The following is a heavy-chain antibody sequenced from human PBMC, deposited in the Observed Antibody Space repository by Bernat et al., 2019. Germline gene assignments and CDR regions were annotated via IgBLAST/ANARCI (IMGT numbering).Heavy chain of an antibody. J-gene: IGHJ4*02. Sequence: QVQLQESGPGLVKPSETLSLTCTVSGGSISSYYWSWIRQPPGKGLEWIGDIYYSGSTNYNPSLKSRVTISVDTSKNQFSLKLSSVTAADTAVYYCARETYDSHYYMDYWGQGTLVTVSS. CDR3: ARETYDSHYYMDY. CDR1: GGSISSYY. D-gene: IGHD3-9*01. CDR2: IYYSGST. V-gene: IGHV4-59*01.